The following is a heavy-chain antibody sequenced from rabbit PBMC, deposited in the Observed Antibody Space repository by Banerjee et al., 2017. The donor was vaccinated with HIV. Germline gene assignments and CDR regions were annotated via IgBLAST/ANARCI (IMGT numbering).Heavy chain of an antibody. V-gene: IGHV1S45*01. CDR1: GFSFSSTYY. CDR3: ARDLAGVIGWNFGL. Sequence: QEQLEESGGDLVKPEGSLTLTCTASGFSFSSTYYMCWVRQAPGRGLEWIACIYGGSSGSTYYASWAKGRFTISKPSWTTVTLQMTSLTAADTATYFCARDLAGVIGWNFGLWGQGTLVTVS. J-gene: IGHJ3*01. CDR2: IYGGSSGST. D-gene: IGHD4-1*01.